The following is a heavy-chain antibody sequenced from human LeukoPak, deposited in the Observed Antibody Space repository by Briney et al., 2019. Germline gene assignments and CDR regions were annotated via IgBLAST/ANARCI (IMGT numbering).Heavy chain of an antibody. J-gene: IGHJ4*02. Sequence: GGSLRLSCAASGFTFSNTWMSWVRQAPGKGLEWVGRIKSKTDGGTTDYAAPVKGRFTIAREESKKTVYLEINSLKTEDTAVYYCTTGLGAADTNWGLGTLVTVSS. CDR2: IKSKTDGGTT. D-gene: IGHD3-16*01. V-gene: IGHV3-15*01. CDR3: TTGLGAADTN. CDR1: GFTFSNTW.